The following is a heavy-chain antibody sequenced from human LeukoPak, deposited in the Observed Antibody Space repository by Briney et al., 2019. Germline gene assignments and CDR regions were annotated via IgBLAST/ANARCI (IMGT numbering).Heavy chain of an antibody. V-gene: IGHV4-59*08. D-gene: IGHD4-23*01. Sequence: PSETLSLTCTVSGGSISSYYWSWIRQPPGKGLEWIGYIYYSGSTNYNPSLKSRVTISVDTSKNQFSLKLSSVTAADTAVYYCARHGLFLRWTRVGWFDPWGQGTLVTVSS. CDR3: ARHGLFLRWTRVGWFDP. CDR1: GGSISSYY. J-gene: IGHJ5*02. CDR2: IYYSGST.